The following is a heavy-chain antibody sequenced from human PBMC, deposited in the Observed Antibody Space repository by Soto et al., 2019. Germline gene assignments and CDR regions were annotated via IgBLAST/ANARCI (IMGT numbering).Heavy chain of an antibody. CDR2: IYSGGST. J-gene: IGHJ4*02. CDR1: GFTVSSNY. V-gene: IGHV3-53*01. D-gene: IGHD2-15*01. Sequence: EVQLVESGGGLLQHGGSLRLSCTASGFTVSSNYMSWVRQAPGKGLEWVSVIYSGGSTYYADSVKGRFTISRDNSKNTLSLQMNSLRAEDTAVYYCARGKWAGAATPIEYWGQGTLVTVSS. CDR3: ARGKWAGAATPIEY.